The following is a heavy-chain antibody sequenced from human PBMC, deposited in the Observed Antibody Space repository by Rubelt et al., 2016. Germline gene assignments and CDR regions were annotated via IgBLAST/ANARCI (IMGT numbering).Heavy chain of an antibody. CDR2: IYYSGST. CDR3: ARVLGGTYYDAFDM. CDR1: RGAISSYY. J-gene: IGHJ3*02. V-gene: IGHV4-59*08. Sequence: QVQLKESGPGLLKPSENLSLTCFVSRGAISSYYWSWIRQSPVKGLEWIAYIYYSGSTNYNPSLKSRVTISVDTSKNQFSLKLSSVTAADTAVYYCARVLGGTYYDAFDMWGQGTVVTVFS. D-gene: IGHD1-26*01.